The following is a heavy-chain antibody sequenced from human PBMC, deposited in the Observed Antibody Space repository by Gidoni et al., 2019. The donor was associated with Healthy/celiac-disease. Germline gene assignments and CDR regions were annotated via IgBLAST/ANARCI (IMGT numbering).Heavy chain of an antibody. CDR2: ISSSSSDT. V-gene: IGHV3-11*06. CDR1: GFTFSDYY. Sequence: QVQLVESGGGLVKPGGSLTPSCAASGFTFSDYYMSWIRQAPGKGLDWVSDISSSSSDTNYADSVKGRCTISRDNAKNSLYLQMNSLRAEDTAVYYCARVGPALNWFDPWGQGTLVTVSS. J-gene: IGHJ5*02. CDR3: ARVGPALNWFDP.